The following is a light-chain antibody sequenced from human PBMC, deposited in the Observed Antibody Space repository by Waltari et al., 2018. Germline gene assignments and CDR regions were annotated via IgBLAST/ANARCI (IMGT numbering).Light chain of an antibody. V-gene: IGLV4-69*01. CDR2: LNSDGSH. CDR3: QTWGTGIHV. CDR1: SVPSSYA. Sequence: QLVLTQSPSASASLGAAVKLTCTLSSVPSSYAIAWHQQQPEKGPRNLMRLNSDGSHSEGEAIPDRFSGSSSGAARYLTSSSLQSEDEADYYCQTWGTGIHVFGGGTKLTVL. J-gene: IGLJ3*02.